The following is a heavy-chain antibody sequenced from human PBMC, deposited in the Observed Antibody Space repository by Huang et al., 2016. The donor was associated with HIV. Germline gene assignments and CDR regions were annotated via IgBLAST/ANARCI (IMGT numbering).Heavy chain of an antibody. D-gene: IGHD5-18*01. CDR3: TRGHSYGFGRNYFDY. CDR2: IYYSGST. J-gene: IGHJ4*02. CDR1: GVSIGSGGYY. Sequence: QVQLQESGPGPVKPSQTLSLTCTVSGVSIGSGGYYWSWIRQPPGKGLEWIGYIYYSGSTYYNPYLKSRVTISVDTSKNQFSLKLSSLTAADTAVYYCTRGHSYGFGRNYFDYWGQGTLVTVSS. V-gene: IGHV4-30-4*08.